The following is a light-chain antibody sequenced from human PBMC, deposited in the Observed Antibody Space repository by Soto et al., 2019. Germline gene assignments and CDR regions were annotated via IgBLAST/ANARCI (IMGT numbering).Light chain of an antibody. Sequence: ETVLPQSPATLSMSTGERAALSCRASQSVSSYLAWYQQKPGQAPRLLIYDASSRATGIPDRFSGGGSGTDFTLTISRLEPEDFAVYYCQQFSSYPLTFGGGTKVDIK. CDR1: QSVSSY. CDR3: QQFSSYPLT. J-gene: IGKJ4*01. CDR2: DAS. V-gene: IGKV3-20*01.